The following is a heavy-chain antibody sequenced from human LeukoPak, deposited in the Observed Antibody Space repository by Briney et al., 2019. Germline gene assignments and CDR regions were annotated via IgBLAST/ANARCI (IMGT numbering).Heavy chain of an antibody. CDR1: GGSFSGYY. CDR3: ARSGTTGTWRAFDI. D-gene: IGHD1-1*01. CDR2: ISSSSSYI. Sequence: KPSETLSLTCAVYGGSFSGYYWSWIRQPPGKGLEWVSSISSSSSYIYYADSVKGRFTISRDNSKNTLYLQVSSLRAEDTAVYYCARSGTTGTWRAFDIWGQGTMVTVSS. V-gene: IGHV3-11*06. J-gene: IGHJ3*02.